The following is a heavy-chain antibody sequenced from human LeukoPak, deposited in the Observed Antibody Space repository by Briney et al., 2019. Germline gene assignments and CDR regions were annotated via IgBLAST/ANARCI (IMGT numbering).Heavy chain of an antibody. J-gene: IGHJ4*02. CDR3: ARARRILAFDY. Sequence: SETLFLTCTVSGXSISSGGYYWSWIRQHPGKGLEWIGYIYYSGSTYYNPSLKSRVTISVDTSKNQFSLKLSSVTAADTAVYYCARARRILAFDYWGQGTLVTVSS. CDR2: IYYSGST. D-gene: IGHD3-9*01. V-gene: IGHV4-31*03. CDR1: GXSISSGGYY.